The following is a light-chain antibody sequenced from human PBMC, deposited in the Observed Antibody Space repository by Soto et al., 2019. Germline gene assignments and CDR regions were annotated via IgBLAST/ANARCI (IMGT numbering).Light chain of an antibody. J-gene: IGKJ2*01. CDR2: KAS. CDR3: QQYHSSFGLYT. V-gene: IGKV1-5*03. Sequence: DIQMIQSPSILAASVGARVTITGRASHIVGVFLAWYQQKPGKAPKLLIYKASSLETGVPSRFSGSGSGTEFTLTISSLQGDDVATYYCQQYHSSFGLYTFGRGTKLEIK. CDR1: HIVGVF.